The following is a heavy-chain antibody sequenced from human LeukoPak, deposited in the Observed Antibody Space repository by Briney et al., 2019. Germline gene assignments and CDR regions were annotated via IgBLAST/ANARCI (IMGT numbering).Heavy chain of an antibody. D-gene: IGHD3-10*01. Sequence: GGSLRLSCAASGFTFSSYWMHWVHQAPGKGLVWVSRINSDGSSTSYADSVKGRFTISRDNAKNTLYLQMYSLKTEDTALYYCARPGSGIASFDYWGQGTLVTVSS. CDR2: INSDGSST. CDR1: GFTFSSYW. V-gene: IGHV3-74*01. CDR3: ARPGSGIASFDY. J-gene: IGHJ4*02.